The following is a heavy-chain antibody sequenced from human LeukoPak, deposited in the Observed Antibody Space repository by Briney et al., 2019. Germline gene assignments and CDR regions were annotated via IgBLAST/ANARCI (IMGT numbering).Heavy chain of an antibody. Sequence: SETLSLTCTVSGGSISSYYWSWIRQPPGKGLEWIGYIYYSGSTNYNPSLKSRVTISVDTSKNQFSLKLSSVTAADTAVHYCARHIAVAGFGAFDIWGQGTMVTVSS. CDR2: IYYSGST. V-gene: IGHV4-59*08. D-gene: IGHD6-19*01. CDR1: GGSISSYY. J-gene: IGHJ3*02. CDR3: ARHIAVAGFGAFDI.